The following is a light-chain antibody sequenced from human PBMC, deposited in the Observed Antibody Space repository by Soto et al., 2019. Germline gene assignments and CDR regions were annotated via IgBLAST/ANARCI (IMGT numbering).Light chain of an antibody. CDR1: QSVPRSY. V-gene: IGKV3-20*01. J-gene: IGKJ5*01. CDR3: QQYGSSIT. CDR2: GTS. Sequence: EIVLTQSPGTLSLSPGERATLSCRVSQSVPRSYLAWYQQKPGQAPRLLIYGTSSRATGIPDRFSGSGSGTDFTLTISRLEPEDFAVFYCQQYGSSITFGQGTRLEI.